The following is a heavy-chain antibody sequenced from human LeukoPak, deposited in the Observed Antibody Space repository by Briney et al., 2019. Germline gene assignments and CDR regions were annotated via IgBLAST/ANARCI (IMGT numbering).Heavy chain of an antibody. CDR2: ISSSSSYI. V-gene: IGHV3-21*04. CDR3: AKDSLIVVVITFAY. D-gene: IGHD3-22*01. J-gene: IGHJ4*02. Sequence: GGSLRLSCAASGFTYSSYSMNWVRQAPGKGLEWVSSISSSSSYIYYTDSVKGRFTISRDNAKNSLYLQMNSLRAEDTAVYYCAKDSLIVVVITFAYWGQGTLVTVSS. CDR1: GFTYSSYS.